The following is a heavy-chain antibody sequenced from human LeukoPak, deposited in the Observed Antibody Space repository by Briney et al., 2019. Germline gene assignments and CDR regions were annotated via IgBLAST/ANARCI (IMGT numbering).Heavy chain of an antibody. CDR1: GGTFSSYV. V-gene: IGHV1-69*13. Sequence: SVKVSCKASGGTFSSYVISWVQQAPGQGLEWMGGIIPIFDTTNYAQKFEGRVTITADESTSTAYMELNSLRSEDTAVYYCAGGGSAVVANTRYTFDIWGQGTVVTVSS. CDR2: IIPIFDTT. D-gene: IGHD2-15*01. J-gene: IGHJ3*02. CDR3: AGGGSAVVANTRYTFDI.